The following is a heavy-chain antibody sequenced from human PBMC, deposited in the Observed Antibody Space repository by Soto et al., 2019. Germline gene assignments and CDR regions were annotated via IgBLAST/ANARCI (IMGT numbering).Heavy chain of an antibody. CDR3: ARVLYYGSGSYSPYGMDV. Sequence: QVQLVQSGAEVKKPGSSVKVSCKTSGVSFNNNGIGWVRQAPGHGLEWMGGVSPPFRTSNYARKFQGRISITADASTGTVNMERSSLTSEDTAQYYCARVLYYGSGSYSPYGMDVWGQGTTVTVSS. D-gene: IGHD3-10*01. CDR1: GVSFNNNG. CDR2: VSPPFRTS. J-gene: IGHJ6*02. V-gene: IGHV1-69*01.